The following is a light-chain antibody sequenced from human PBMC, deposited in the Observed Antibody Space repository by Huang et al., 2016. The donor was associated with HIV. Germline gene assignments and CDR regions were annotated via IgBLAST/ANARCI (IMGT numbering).Light chain of an antibody. CDR2: GAS. Sequence: MQSPATLSVSPGESASLFCRASQSLASALSWYQQEPGQAPRLLIDGASTRATGSPARFSGSGSETVFTLTINSLQAEDFAVYFCQQYNKWPLTFGGGTKVEIK. CDR3: QQYNKWPLT. CDR1: QSLASA. V-gene: IGKV3-15*01. J-gene: IGKJ4*01.